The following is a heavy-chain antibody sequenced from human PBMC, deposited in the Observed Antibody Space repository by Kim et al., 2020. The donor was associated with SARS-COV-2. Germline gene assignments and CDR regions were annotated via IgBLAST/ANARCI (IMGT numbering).Heavy chain of an antibody. CDR1: GGSFSGYY. Sequence: SETLSLTCAVYGGSFSGYYWSWIRQPPGKGLEWIGEINHSGSTNYNPSLKSRVTISVDTSKNQFSLKLSSVTAADTAVYYCARRGYCSGGSCYSALKYWGQGTLVTVSS. D-gene: IGHD2-15*01. V-gene: IGHV4-34*01. J-gene: IGHJ4*02. CDR2: INHSGST. CDR3: ARRGYCSGGSCYSALKY.